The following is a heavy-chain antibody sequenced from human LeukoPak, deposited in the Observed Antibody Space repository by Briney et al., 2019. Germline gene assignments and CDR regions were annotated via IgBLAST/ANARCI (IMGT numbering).Heavy chain of an antibody. J-gene: IGHJ5*02. Sequence: SETLSLTCTVSGYSISSGYYWGWIRQPPGKGLEWIGSIYHSGSTYYNPSLKSRVTISVDTSKNQFSLKLSSVTAADTAVYYCLQLSRDSSSWLRFDPWGQGTLVTVSS. CDR1: GYSISSGYY. CDR3: LQLSRDSSSWLRFDP. D-gene: IGHD6-13*01. V-gene: IGHV4-38-2*02. CDR2: IYHSGST.